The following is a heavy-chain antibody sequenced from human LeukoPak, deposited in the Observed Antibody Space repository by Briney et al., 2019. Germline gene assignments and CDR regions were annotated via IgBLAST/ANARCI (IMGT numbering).Heavy chain of an antibody. CDR1: GFTFSSYW. CDR3: ARDQRADYDFWSGYYTPLGY. D-gene: IGHD3-3*01. Sequence: GGSLRLSCAASGFTFSSYWMSWVRQAPGKGLEWVANIKQDGSEKSYADSVKGRFTISRDNAKNSLYLQINSLRAEDTAVYYCARDQRADYDFWSGYYTPLGYWGQGTLVTVSS. J-gene: IGHJ4*02. V-gene: IGHV3-7*01. CDR2: IKQDGSEK.